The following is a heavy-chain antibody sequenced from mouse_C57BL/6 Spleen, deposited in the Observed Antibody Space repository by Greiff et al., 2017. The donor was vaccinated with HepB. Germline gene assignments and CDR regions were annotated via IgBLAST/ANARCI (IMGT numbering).Heavy chain of an antibody. CDR1: GYTFTDYE. J-gene: IGHJ2*01. Sequence: QVQLKESGAELVRPGASVTLSCKASGYTFTDYEMHWVKQTPVHGLEWIGAIDPETGGTAYNQKFKGKAILTADKSSSTAYMELRSLTSEDSAVYYCTSLYSNYAHYFDYWGQGTTLTVSS. CDR3: TSLYSNYAHYFDY. CDR2: IDPETGGT. D-gene: IGHD2-5*01. V-gene: IGHV1-15*01.